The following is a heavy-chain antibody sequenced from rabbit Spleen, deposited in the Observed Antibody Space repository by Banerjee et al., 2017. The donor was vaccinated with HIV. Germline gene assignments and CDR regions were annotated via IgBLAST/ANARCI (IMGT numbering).Heavy chain of an antibody. J-gene: IGHJ3*01. CDR3: ARTPTGANYWLTRLDL. D-gene: IGHD7-1*01. CDR1: GVSFNDKGV. V-gene: IGHV1S45*01. Sequence: QEQLEESGGGLVKPEGSLTLTCKASGVSFNDKGVMCWVRQAPGKGLEWIACINIITGKSVYASWAKGRFTMSRTSSTTVTLQMTSLTAADTATYFCARTPTGANYWLTRLDLWGQGTLVTVS. CDR2: INIITGKS.